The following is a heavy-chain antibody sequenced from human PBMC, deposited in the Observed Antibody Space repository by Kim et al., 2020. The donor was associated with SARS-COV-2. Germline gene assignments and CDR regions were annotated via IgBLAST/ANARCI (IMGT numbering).Heavy chain of an antibody. J-gene: IGHJ4*02. CDR3: ARGGGIDY. V-gene: IGHV3-48*02. D-gene: IGHD3-16*01. Sequence: SSTIYFGDSVKGRFTISRDNAKNSPYLQMNSLRDEDTAVYYCARGGGIDYWGQGTLVTVSS. CDR2: SSTI.